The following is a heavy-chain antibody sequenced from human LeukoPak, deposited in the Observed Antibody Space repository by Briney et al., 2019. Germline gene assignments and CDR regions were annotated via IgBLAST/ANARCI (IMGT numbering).Heavy chain of an antibody. D-gene: IGHD1-26*01. CDR2: ISYDGSNT. J-gene: IGHJ4*02. CDR1: GFTFSNYA. Sequence: PGGSLRLSCAASGFTFSNYAMHWVRQAPGKGLEWVALISYDGSNTYYADSVKGRFTISRDNSKNTLYLQMNSLRPEDTAVYYCETGYRYSGGSNFDYWGQGTLVTVSS. CDR3: ETGYRYSGGSNFDY. V-gene: IGHV3-30*03.